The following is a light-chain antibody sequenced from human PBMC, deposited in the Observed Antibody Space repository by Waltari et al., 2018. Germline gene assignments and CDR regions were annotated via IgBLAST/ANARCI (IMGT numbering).Light chain of an antibody. V-gene: IGKV1D-16*01. J-gene: IGKJ2*03. CDR3: QQYNIAPHS. CDR2: NAS. Sequence: DIQMTQAPSSLSASVGDRVTITCRASQAISISLAWYQPKPATAPKLLIYNASSSQIGVPSRFSGSESGTALTLTISSLQPEDFATYYCQQYNIAPHSFGQGTQVEI. CDR1: QAISIS.